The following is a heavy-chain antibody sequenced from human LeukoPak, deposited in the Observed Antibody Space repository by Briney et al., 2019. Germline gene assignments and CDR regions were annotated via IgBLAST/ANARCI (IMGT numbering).Heavy chain of an antibody. D-gene: IGHD3-22*01. CDR2: INRDGSST. Sequence: GKSLRLSCSASGFTFSRHGMHWVRQAPGKGLVWVSRINRDGSSTSYADSVKGRFTISRDNAKNTLYLQMNSLRAEDTAVYYCARGEDSSGYYYVYYYGMDVWGQGTTVTVSS. V-gene: IGHV3-74*01. J-gene: IGHJ6*02. CDR3: ARGEDSSGYYYVYYYGMDV. CDR1: GFTFSRHG.